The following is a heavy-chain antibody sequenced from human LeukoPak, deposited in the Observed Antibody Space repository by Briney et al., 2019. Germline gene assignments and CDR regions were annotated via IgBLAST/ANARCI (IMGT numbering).Heavy chain of an antibody. CDR3: ARDRLASEQAFLFSY. CDR1: GYTFTGYY. J-gene: IGHJ4*02. Sequence: ASVKVSCKASGYTFTGYYMHWVRQAPGQGLEWMGWINPNSGGTNYAQKFQGRVTMTRDTSISTAYMALSRLRSDDRAVYYCARDRLASEQAFLFSYWGQGALVTVSS. D-gene: IGHD1/OR15-1a*01. V-gene: IGHV1-2*02. CDR2: INPNSGGT.